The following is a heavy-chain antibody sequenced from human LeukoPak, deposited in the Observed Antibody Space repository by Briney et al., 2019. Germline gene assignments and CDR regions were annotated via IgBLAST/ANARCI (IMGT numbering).Heavy chain of an antibody. CDR2: IYNFGST. D-gene: IGHD2-21*02. J-gene: IGHJ2*01. CDR3: ARAIVVVVTAPPYWYFDL. Sequence: PSETLSLTCTVSGGSLSSYYWSWIRQSPGKGLEWVGHIYNFGSTNYNPSLKSRVTISVDTSKNQFSLKLSSVTAADTAVYYCARAIVVVVTAPPYWYFDLWGRGTLVTVSS. CDR1: GGSLSSYY. V-gene: IGHV4-4*08.